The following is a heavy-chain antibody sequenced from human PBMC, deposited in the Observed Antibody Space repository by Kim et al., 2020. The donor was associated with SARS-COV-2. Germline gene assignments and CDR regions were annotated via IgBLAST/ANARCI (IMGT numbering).Heavy chain of an antibody. CDR2: IWYDGSNK. Sequence: GGSLRLSCAASGFTFSSYGMHWVRQAPGKGLEWVAVIWYDGSNKYYADSVKGRFTISRDNSKNTLYLQMNSLRAEDTAVYYCARDGEDIVVVPAATDYYGMDVWGQGTTVTVSS. J-gene: IGHJ6*02. D-gene: IGHD2-2*01. CDR3: ARDGEDIVVVPAATDYYGMDV. V-gene: IGHV3-33*01. CDR1: GFTFSSYG.